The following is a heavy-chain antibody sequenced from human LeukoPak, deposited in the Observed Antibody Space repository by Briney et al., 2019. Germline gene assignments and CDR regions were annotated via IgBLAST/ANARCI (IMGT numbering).Heavy chain of an antibody. CDR2: INHSGST. Sequence: SETLSLTCAVYGGSFSGYYWSWIRQPPGKGLEWIGEINHSGSTNYSPSLKSRVTISVDTSKNQFSLKLSSVTAADTAVYYCARGGWSGRMDVWGQGTTVTVSS. D-gene: IGHD3-3*01. J-gene: IGHJ6*02. CDR3: ARGGWSGRMDV. V-gene: IGHV4-34*01. CDR1: GGSFSGYY.